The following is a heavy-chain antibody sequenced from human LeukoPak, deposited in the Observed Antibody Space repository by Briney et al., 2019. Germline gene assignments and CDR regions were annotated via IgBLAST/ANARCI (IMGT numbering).Heavy chain of an antibody. CDR3: AKRAGSGTFFFDY. V-gene: IGHV3-30*18. J-gene: IGHJ4*02. CDR2: ILNDGSNK. CDR1: GFTFRTYG. D-gene: IGHD3-10*01. Sequence: GGSLRLSCAASGFTFRTYGMHWVRQAPGKGLEWVALILNDGSNKFYADSVKGRLTISRDNSKNALFLQMNSLRTEDTAVYYCAKRAGSGTFFFDYWGQGTLVTVSS.